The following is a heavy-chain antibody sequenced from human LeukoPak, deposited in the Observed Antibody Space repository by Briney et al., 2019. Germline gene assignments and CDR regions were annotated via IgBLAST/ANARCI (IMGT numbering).Heavy chain of an antibody. D-gene: IGHD3-3*01. CDR3: ARGSGYFYCLDA. CDR2: IYYSGST. V-gene: IGHV4-30-4*01. CDR1: GDSIRRGDYY. Sequence: SETLSLTCNVSGDSIRRGDYYWTWIRQSPGMGLEWIGYIYYSGSTQYNPSLESRISISKDTSKNQFSLESTSVTAADTAVYYCARGSGYFYCLDAWGQGATVTVSS. J-gene: IGHJ6*02.